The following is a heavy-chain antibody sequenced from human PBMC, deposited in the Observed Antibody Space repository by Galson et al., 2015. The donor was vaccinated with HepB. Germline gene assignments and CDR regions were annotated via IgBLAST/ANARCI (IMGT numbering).Heavy chain of an antibody. CDR2: ITPIFGTT. Sequence: SVKVSCKASGGSFSHYSITWVRQAPGQGLEWLGGITPIFGTTNYAQKFRGRVTITADESTTTAYMDLSSLRSEDTAVYYCATGNYCNDGVCHDDALDIWGQGTMVTVSS. V-gene: IGHV1-69*13. CDR1: GGSFSHYS. CDR3: ATGNYCNDGVCHDDALDI. D-gene: IGHD2-8*01. J-gene: IGHJ3*02.